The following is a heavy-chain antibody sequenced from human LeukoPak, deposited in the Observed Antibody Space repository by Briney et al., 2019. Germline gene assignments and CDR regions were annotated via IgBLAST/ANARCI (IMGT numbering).Heavy chain of an antibody. V-gene: IGHV4-39*07. CDR2: IYYSGST. J-gene: IGHJ3*02. CDR1: GGSISSSSYY. Sequence: SETLSLTCTVSGGSISSSSYYWGWIRQPPGKGLEWIRSIYYSGSTYYNPSLKSRVTISVDTSKNQFSLKLSSVTAADTAVYYCARGYYYDSSDAFDIWGQGTMVTVSS. CDR3: ARGYYYDSSDAFDI. D-gene: IGHD3-22*01.